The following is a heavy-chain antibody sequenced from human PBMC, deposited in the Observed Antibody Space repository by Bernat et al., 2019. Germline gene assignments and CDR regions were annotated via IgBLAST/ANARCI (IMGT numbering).Heavy chain of an antibody. V-gene: IGHV3-23*01. CDR1: GFTFSSYA. Sequence: EVQLLESGGGLVQPGGSLRLSCAASGFTFSSYAMSWVRQAPGKGLEWVSAISGSGGSTYYADSVKGRFTISRDNSKNTLYLQMNSLRAEDTAVYYCAKSPYCGGDCYYYGFDPWGQGTLVTVS. CDR3: AKSPYCGGDCYYYGFDP. J-gene: IGHJ5*02. CDR2: ISGSGGST. D-gene: IGHD2-21*01.